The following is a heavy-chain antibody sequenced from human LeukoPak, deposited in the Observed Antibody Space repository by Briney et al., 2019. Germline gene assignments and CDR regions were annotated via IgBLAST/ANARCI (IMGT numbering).Heavy chain of an antibody. CDR1: GASISSYY. CDR3: ARRRGSNIGTFDY. V-gene: IGHV4-59*08. J-gene: IGHJ4*02. D-gene: IGHD1-26*01. CDR2: IYYSGST. Sequence: SETLSLTCTVSGASISSYYWSWIRQPPGKGLEWIGYIYYSGSTNYNPSLKSRVTISVDTSKNQFSLKLNSVTAADTAAYYCARRRGSNIGTFDYWGQGTLVTVSS.